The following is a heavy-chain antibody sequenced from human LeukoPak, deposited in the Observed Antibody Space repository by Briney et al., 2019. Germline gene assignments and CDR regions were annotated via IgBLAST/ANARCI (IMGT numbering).Heavy chain of an antibody. Sequence: SETLSLTCAVSGGSISSSDWWSWVRQPPGKGLEWIGEIYHSGSTNYNPSLKSRVTISVDKSKNQFSLKLSSVTAADTAVYYCARDTGSWTDNDYYYGMDVWGQGTTVTVS. V-gene: IGHV4-4*02. CDR3: ARDTGSWTDNDYYYGMDV. CDR2: IYHSGST. D-gene: IGHD6-13*01. J-gene: IGHJ6*02. CDR1: GGSISSSDW.